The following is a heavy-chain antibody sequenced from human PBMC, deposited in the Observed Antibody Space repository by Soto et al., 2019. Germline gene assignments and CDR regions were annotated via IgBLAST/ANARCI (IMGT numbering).Heavy chain of an antibody. CDR3: ARDRAYYYDTSAEPGAFDI. Sequence: ASVKVSCKASGYTFTCYYMHWVRQAPGQGLEWMGIINPSGGSTSYAQKFQGRVTMTRDTSTSTVYMELSSLRPEDTAVYYCARDRAYYYDTSAEPGAFDIWGQGTMVTVSS. V-gene: IGHV1-46*01. CDR2: INPSGGST. D-gene: IGHD3-22*01. CDR1: GYTFTCYY. J-gene: IGHJ3*02.